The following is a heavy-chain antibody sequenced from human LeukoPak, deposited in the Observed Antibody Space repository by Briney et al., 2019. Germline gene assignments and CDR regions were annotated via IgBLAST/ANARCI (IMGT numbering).Heavy chain of an antibody. CDR3: ASEGLRLGELSHDY. CDR2: INSDGSST. J-gene: IGHJ4*02. Sequence: GGSLRLSCAASGFTFSSYWMHWVRQAPGKGLVWVSRINSDGSSTSYADSVKGRFTISRDNAKNTLYLQMNSLRAEDTAVYYCASEGLRLGELSHDYWGQGTLVTVS. CDR1: GFTFSSYW. V-gene: IGHV3-74*01. D-gene: IGHD3-16*02.